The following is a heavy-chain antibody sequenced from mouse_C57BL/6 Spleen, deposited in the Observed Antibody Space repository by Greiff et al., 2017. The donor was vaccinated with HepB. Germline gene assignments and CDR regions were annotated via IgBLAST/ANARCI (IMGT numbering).Heavy chain of an antibody. D-gene: IGHD1-1*01. CDR3: ARLNYYGSSYNWYFDV. J-gene: IGHJ1*03. CDR1: GYTFTSYG. Sequence: VQLQQSGAELVRPGSSVKMSCKTSGYTFTSYGINWVKQRPGQGLEWIGYINIGNGYTEYNEKFKGKATLTSDTSSSTAYMQLSSLTSEDSAIYFCARLNYYGSSYNWYFDVWGTGTTVTVSS. V-gene: IGHV1-58*01. CDR2: INIGNGYT.